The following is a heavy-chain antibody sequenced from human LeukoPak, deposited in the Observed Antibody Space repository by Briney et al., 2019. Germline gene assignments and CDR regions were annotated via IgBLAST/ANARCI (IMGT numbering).Heavy chain of an antibody. V-gene: IGHV1-3*01. J-gene: IGHJ6*04. Sequence: ASVKVSCKASGYTFTSYAMHWVRQAPGQRLEWMGWINAGNGNTKYSQKFQGRVTITRDTSASTAYMELSSLRSEDTAVYSCARDGWFGYYYYGMDVWGKGTTVTVSS. D-gene: IGHD3-10*01. CDR1: GYTFTSYA. CDR2: INAGNGNT. CDR3: ARDGWFGYYYYGMDV.